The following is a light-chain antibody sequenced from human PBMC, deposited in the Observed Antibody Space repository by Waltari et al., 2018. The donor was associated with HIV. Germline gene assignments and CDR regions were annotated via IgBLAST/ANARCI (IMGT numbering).Light chain of an antibody. CDR2: DVV. V-gene: IGLV2-14*03. Sequence: QSALTQPASVSGSPGQSIILSCTGTSSDVGGYNYVSWYPQHPAKAPKLLIFDVVSRPSGICPRFSGSKSGNTGSLTISGLQAEDEAYYYCTSYKSTTTVVLFGGGTKLTVL. CDR1: SSDVGGYNY. CDR3: TSYKSTTTVVL. J-gene: IGLJ2*01.